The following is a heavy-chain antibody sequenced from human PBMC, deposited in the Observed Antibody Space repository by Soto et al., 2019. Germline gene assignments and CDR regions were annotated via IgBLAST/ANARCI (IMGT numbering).Heavy chain of an antibody. J-gene: IGHJ6*02. CDR2: IIPIFGTA. CDR3: AKKTTPYYYYGMDV. Sequence: ASVKVSCKASGGTLSSYAISWVRQAPGQGLEWMGGIIPIFGTANYAQKFQGRVTITADESTSTAYMELSSLRSEDTAVYYCAKKTTPYYYYGMDVWGQGTTVTVSS. V-gene: IGHV1-69*13. CDR1: GGTLSSYA. D-gene: IGHD1-7*01.